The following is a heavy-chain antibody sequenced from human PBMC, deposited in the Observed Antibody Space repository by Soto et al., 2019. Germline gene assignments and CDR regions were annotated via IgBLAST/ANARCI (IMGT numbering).Heavy chain of an antibody. V-gene: IGHV1-18*04. D-gene: IGHD1-1*01. CDR1: GYTFANYG. Sequence: QVQLMQSGNEVKKPGASVTVSCKASGYTFANYGISWVRRAPGQGLEWMGWISGNNGATNYAPKVQDRITMTLDTSTGVASMALRSLRSDDTVIYYCVRDLKYLRVTGNWFDSWGQGTLVTVSS. CDR3: VRDLKYLRVTGNWFDS. J-gene: IGHJ5*01. CDR2: ISGNNGAT.